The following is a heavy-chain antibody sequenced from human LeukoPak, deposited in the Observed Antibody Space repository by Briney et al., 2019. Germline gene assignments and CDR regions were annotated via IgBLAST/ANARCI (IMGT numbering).Heavy chain of an antibody. CDR2: INPNSGGT. D-gene: IGHD6-13*01. J-gene: IGHJ6*03. V-gene: IGHV1-2*02. CDR1: GYTFTGYY. CDR3: ARGDSSSWYYYYYMDV. Sequence: GASVKVSCKASGYTFTGYYMHWVRQAPGQGLEWMGWINPNSGGTNYAQKFQGRVTMTRDTSISTACMELSRLRSDDTAVYYCARGDSSSWYYYYYMDVWGKGTTVTISS.